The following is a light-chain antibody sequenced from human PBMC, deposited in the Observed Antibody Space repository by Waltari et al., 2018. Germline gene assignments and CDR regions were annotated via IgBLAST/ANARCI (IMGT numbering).Light chain of an antibody. J-gene: IGLJ2*01. CDR3: LVWHSTIDHQGV. CDR2: YDS. CDR1: NIGSNS. V-gene: IGLV3-21*04. Sequence: SYVVTQSPSVSVAPGETARITCGGDNIGSNSLRWYQQRPGQAPVLVISYDSDRHSGIPERFSGANSGNTATLTISWVEAEDEADYYCLVWHSTIDHQGVFGGGTKLTVL.